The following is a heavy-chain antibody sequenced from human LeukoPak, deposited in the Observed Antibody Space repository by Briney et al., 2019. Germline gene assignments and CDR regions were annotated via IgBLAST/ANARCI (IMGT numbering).Heavy chain of an antibody. Sequence: GGSLRLSCAASGFTFSSYAMSWVRQAPGKGLEWVSAITGSGGDTFHADSVKGRFTISRDNSKNTLYLQMNSLRAEDTAVYYCAKDTTVTTNYFDYWGQGTLVTVSS. CDR2: ITGSGGDT. D-gene: IGHD4-17*01. CDR3: AKDTTVTTNYFDY. V-gene: IGHV3-23*01. J-gene: IGHJ4*02. CDR1: GFTFSSYA.